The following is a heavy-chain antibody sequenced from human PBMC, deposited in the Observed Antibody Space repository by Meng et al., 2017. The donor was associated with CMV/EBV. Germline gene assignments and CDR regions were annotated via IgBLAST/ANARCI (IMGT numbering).Heavy chain of an antibody. CDR1: GSPFTSSG. CDR2: ISANHCNT. CDR3: ARMEVGGVSCYSDY. Sequence: HVPLVQHGSELTQPGPSGTVFCKASGSPFTSSGISWGGQAPQQGLEWMGWISANHCNTNNAQKLQGRVTMTTDTSTSTAYMELRSLRSDDTAVYYCARMEVGGVSCYSDYWGQGTLVTVSS. J-gene: IGHJ4*02. D-gene: IGHD2-15*01. V-gene: IGHV1-18*01.